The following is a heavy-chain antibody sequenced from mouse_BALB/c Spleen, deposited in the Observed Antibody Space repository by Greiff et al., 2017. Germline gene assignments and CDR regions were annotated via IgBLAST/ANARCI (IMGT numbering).Heavy chain of an antibody. CDR2: ISDGGSYT. CDR3: ARVGYYVGNAMDY. J-gene: IGHJ4*01. CDR1: GFTFSSYA. D-gene: IGHD2-3*01. Sequence: EVQRVESGGGLVKPGGSLKLSCAASGFTFSSYAMSWVRQTPEKRLEWVATISDGGSYTYYPDSVKGRFTISRDNAKNNLYLQMSSLKSEDTAMYYCARVGYYVGNAMDYWGQGTSVTVSS. V-gene: IGHV5-4*01.